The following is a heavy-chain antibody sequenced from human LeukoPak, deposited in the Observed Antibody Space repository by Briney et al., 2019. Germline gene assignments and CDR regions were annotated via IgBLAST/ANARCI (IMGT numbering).Heavy chain of an antibody. CDR1: GGPISNYY. V-gene: IGHV4-4*07. D-gene: IGHD6-13*01. J-gene: IGHJ5*02. Sequence: SETLSLTCIVSGGPISNYYWIWTRQPAGEGLEWIGRIYTGGSIDSNPSLKSRVTMSVDTSKNQFSLKLSSVTAADTAVYFCARLYSDSWSRVGPWGQGTLVTVSS. CDR2: IYTGGSI. CDR3: ARLYSDSWSRVGP.